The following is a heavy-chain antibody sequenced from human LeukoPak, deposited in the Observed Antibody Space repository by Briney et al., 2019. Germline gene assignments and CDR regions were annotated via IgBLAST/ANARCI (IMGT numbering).Heavy chain of an antibody. D-gene: IGHD3-22*01. V-gene: IGHV3-21*01. CDR1: GFTFSNYY. J-gene: IGHJ5*02. CDR3: ARDVYYYDSSGFDP. Sequence: PGGSLILSCAASGFTFSNYYMNWVRQAPGKGLEWVSSISGSSSYIYYADSVKGRFTISRDNAKISLYLQMNSLRAEDTAVYYCARDVYYYDSSGFDPWGHESLVSVSS. CDR2: ISGSSSYI.